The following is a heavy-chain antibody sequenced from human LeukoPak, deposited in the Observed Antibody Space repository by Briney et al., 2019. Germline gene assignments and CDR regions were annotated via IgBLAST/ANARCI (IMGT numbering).Heavy chain of an antibody. CDR2: ISDNGGTT. V-gene: IGHV3-64D*06. CDR3: VTQGDGYYSGPFDY. D-gene: IGHD3-22*01. CDR1: GSTFNTFA. J-gene: IGHJ4*02. Sequence: GGSLRLSCSASGSTFNTFAMHWVRQAPGKGLEYVSSISDNGGTTYYADSVKGRFTISRDNSKNTLYLQISSLRAEDTAVYFCVTQGDGYYSGPFDYWGQGTLVTVSS.